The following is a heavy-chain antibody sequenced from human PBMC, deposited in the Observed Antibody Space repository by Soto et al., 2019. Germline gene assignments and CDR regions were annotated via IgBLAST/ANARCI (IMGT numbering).Heavy chain of an antibody. J-gene: IGHJ6*02. CDR2: IIPILNSP. CDR3: AREAPYCTSATCPKFYDTDV. V-gene: IGHV1-69*13. CDR1: GGTFGSYA. Sequence: GASVKVSCKASGGTFGSYAITWVRRAPGQGLEWLGGIIPILNSPAYAQKFQARVVITADEITNTAYMELNSLRFDDTAVYYCAREAPYCTSATCPKFYDTDVWGQGTTVTVSS. D-gene: IGHD2-2*01.